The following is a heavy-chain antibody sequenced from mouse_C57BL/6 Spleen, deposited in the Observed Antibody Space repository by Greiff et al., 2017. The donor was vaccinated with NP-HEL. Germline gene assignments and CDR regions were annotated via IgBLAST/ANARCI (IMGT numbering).Heavy chain of an antibody. CDR2: IYPSDSET. D-gene: IGHD1-1*01. Sequence: VKLQQPGAELVRPGSSVKLSCKASGYTFTSYWMDWVKQRPGQGLEWIGNIYPSDSETHYNQKFKDKATLTVDKSSSTAYMQLSSLTSEDSAVYYCARRGDYYGSRGYFDVWGTGTTVTVSS. CDR3: ARRGDYYGSRGYFDV. J-gene: IGHJ1*03. V-gene: IGHV1-61*01. CDR1: GYTFTSYW.